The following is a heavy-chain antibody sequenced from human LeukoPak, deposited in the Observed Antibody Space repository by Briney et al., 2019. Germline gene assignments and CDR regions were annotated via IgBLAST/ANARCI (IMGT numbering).Heavy chain of an antibody. J-gene: IGHJ4*02. CDR2: MNPNSGNT. CDR3: ARVDSTGYLGHPGFWTFDY. D-gene: IGHD3-22*01. CDR1: GYTFTSYD. Sequence: ASVKVSCKASGYTFTSYDINWVRQATGQGLEWMGWMNPNSGNTGYAQKFQGRVTITRNTSISTAYMELSSLRSEDTAVYYCARVDSTGYLGHPGFWTFDYWGQGTLVTVSS. V-gene: IGHV1-8*03.